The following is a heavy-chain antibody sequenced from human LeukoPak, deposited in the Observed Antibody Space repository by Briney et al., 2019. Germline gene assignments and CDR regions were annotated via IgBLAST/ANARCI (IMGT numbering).Heavy chain of an antibody. D-gene: IGHD5-24*01. CDR3: ASTRPYSYGWFDP. Sequence: GGSLRLSCAASGFTFNNAWMTWVRQAPGKGLEWVGRIKSKSDGATTDYAAPAKDRFTISRDDSQNTLYLQMNSLIIEDTAVYYCASTRPYSYGWFDPWGQGTQVIVSS. J-gene: IGHJ5*02. CDR1: GFTFNNAW. V-gene: IGHV3-15*01. CDR2: IKSKSDGATT.